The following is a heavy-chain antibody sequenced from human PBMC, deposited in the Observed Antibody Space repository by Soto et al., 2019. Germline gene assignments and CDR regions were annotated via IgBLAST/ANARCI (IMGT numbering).Heavy chain of an antibody. D-gene: IGHD3-22*01. CDR3: VSSGYYSSGYYAIPVYCYGMDV. CDR1: GGTFSSYA. CDR2: ILPIFGTA. Sequence: QVQLVQSGAEVKKPGSSVKVSCKASGGTFSSYAISWVRQAPGQGLEWMGGILPIFGTANYAQKFQGRVTITADKYTSTAYMELSSLRSEDTAVYYCVSSGYYSSGYYAIPVYCYGMDVWGQGTTVTVSS. J-gene: IGHJ6*02. V-gene: IGHV1-69*06.